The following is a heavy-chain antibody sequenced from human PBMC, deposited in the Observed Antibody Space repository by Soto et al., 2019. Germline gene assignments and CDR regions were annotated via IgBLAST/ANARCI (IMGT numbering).Heavy chain of an antibody. D-gene: IGHD3-16*01. CDR1: GFSLSDARMG. Sequence: QVTLKESGPVLVKPTETLTLTCSVSGFSLSDARMGVSWIRQPPGKALEWLSHTYSNDETSYSTSPKCRLSISKYTSKSQVVLTMTDMDAVDTATYYCARMHLGKTGSPPDCWGQGTLVTVSS. J-gene: IGHJ4*02. V-gene: IGHV2-26*01. CDR2: TYSNDET. CDR3: ARMHLGKTGSPPDC.